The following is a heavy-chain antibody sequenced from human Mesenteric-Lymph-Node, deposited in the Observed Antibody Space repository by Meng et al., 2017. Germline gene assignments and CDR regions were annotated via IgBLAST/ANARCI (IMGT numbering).Heavy chain of an antibody. Sequence: GSLRLSCTVSGGSISSSSYYWGWIRQPPGKGLEWIGSIYYSGSTYYNPSLKSRVTISVDTSKNQFSLKLSSVTAADTAVYYCATYCGGDCYPHAFDYWGQGTLVTVSS. D-gene: IGHD2-21*02. CDR3: ATYCGGDCYPHAFDY. V-gene: IGHV4-39*07. J-gene: IGHJ4*02. CDR1: GGSISSSSYY. CDR2: IYYSGST.